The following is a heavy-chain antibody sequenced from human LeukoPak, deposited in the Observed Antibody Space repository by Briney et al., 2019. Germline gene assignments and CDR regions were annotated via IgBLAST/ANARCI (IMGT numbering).Heavy chain of an antibody. CDR2: ITWNGDST. V-gene: IGHV3-43*01. J-gene: IGHJ4*02. D-gene: IGHD2-8*01. CDR3: AKDVMIYARGGPDH. Sequence: PGGSLRLSCAASGFTFGDYGMHWVRHIPGKGLEWLSLITWNGDSTYYADSVEGRFTISRDDSKNSLYLQMNSLKTEDTALYYCAKDVMIYARGGPDHWGQGTLVTVSS. CDR1: GFTFGDYG.